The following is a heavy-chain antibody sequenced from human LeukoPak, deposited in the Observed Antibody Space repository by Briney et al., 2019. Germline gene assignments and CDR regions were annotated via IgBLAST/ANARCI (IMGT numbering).Heavy chain of an antibody. Sequence: GGSLRLSCAASGFTFSSYAMHWVRQAPGKGLEWVAVISYDGSNKYYADSVKGRFTISRDNSKNSLYLQMNSLRAEDTAVYYCARGRRYGSGSYGDYWGQGTLVTVSS. D-gene: IGHD3-10*01. CDR2: ISYDGSNK. CDR3: ARGRRYGSGSYGDY. V-gene: IGHV3-30-3*01. CDR1: GFTFSSYA. J-gene: IGHJ4*02.